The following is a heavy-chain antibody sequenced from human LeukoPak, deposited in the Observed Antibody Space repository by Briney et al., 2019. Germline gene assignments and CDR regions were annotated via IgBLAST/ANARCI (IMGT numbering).Heavy chain of an antibody. CDR3: ARRIAAAGTFDY. D-gene: IGHD6-13*01. V-gene: IGHV4-39*01. CDR2: INYSGST. Sequence: ASETLSLTCTVSGGSISSSSYYWGWIRQPPGKGLEWIGSINYSGSTYYNPSLKSRVTISVDTSKNQFSLKLSSVTAADTAVYYCARRIAAAGTFDYWGQGTLVTVSS. CDR1: GGSISSSSYY. J-gene: IGHJ4*02.